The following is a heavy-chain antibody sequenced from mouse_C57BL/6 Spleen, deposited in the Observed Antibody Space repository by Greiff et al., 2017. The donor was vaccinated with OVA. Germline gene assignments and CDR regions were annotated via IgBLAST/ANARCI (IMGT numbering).Heavy chain of an antibody. CDR2: IDPANGNT. CDR3: ARGYGSFYYFDY. J-gene: IGHJ2*01. V-gene: IGHV14-3*01. Sequence: VQLQQSVAELVRPGASVKLSCTASGFNIKNTYMHWVKQRPEQGLEWIGRIDPANGNTKYAPKFQGKATITADTYSNTAYLQRSSLASEDTAIYYCARGYGSFYYFDYWGQGTTLTVSS. D-gene: IGHD1-1*01. CDR1: GFNIKNTY.